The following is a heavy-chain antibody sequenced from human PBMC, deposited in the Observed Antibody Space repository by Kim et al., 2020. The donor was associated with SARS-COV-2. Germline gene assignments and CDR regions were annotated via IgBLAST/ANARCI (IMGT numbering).Heavy chain of an antibody. CDR3: ARDGLGIYSSGWYPY. Sequence: PSLKRRVTISVATSKNQFSLTLSSVTAADTAVYYCARDGLGIYSSGWYPYWGQGTLVTVSS. V-gene: IGHV4-59*01. D-gene: IGHD6-19*01. J-gene: IGHJ4*02.